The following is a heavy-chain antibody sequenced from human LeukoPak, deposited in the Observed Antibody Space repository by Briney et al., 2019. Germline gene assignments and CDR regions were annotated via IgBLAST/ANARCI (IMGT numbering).Heavy chain of an antibody. Sequence: GSLKISCPGSGFTFSSYSMNWVRQAPGKGLEWVSFINSSSSYINYADSVKGRFTISRDNTKNSLYLQMNSLRAEDTAVYYCATSYDSSGYYPTYYFDYWGQGTLVTVSS. CDR3: ATSYDSSGYYPTYYFDY. V-gene: IGHV3-21*05. CDR2: INSSSSYI. J-gene: IGHJ4*02. CDR1: GFTFSSYS. D-gene: IGHD3-22*01.